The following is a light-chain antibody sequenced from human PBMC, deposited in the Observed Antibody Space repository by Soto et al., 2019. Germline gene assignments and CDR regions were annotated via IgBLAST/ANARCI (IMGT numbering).Light chain of an antibody. CDR1: QSISSY. CDR2: AAS. CDR3: QQSYSSPRT. J-gene: IGKJ1*01. V-gene: IGKV1-39*01. Sequence: VQVTQTPSSLSASVRDRVTITCRASQSISSYLNWYQQKPGKAPDLLIYAASTLQSGVPSRFSGSGSGTDFTLTISSLQAEDFATYYCQQSYSSPRTFGQGTKVDIK.